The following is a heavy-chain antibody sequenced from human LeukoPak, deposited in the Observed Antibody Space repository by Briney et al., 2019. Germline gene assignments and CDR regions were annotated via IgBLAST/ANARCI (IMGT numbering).Heavy chain of an antibody. J-gene: IGHJ4*02. V-gene: IGHV1-18*01. CDR1: GYTFTSYG. CDR2: ISGYNGNT. Sequence: ASVKVSCRASGYTFTSYGISWVRQAPGQGLEWMGWISGYNGNTNYAQRFQGRVTMTTDTSTSTAYMELRSLRSDDTAVYYCARADIRAIASSGWYGFDYWGQGTLVTVSS. CDR3: ARADIRAIASSGWYGFDY. D-gene: IGHD6-19*01.